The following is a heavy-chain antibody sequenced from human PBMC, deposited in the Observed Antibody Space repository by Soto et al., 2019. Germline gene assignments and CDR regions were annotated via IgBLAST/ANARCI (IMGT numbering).Heavy chain of an antibody. CDR1: GYTFTHFY. J-gene: IGHJ4*02. V-gene: IGHV1-18*01. D-gene: IGHD3-9*01. Sequence: QVQLEQSGAEVKKPGDSVKVSCKASGYTFTHFYITWVRQAPGQGLEWMGAISPHNFNTNYAQKFRGRVTLTTEKSTNTAYTDLRSLTCDDTADYYCARDEGGYDILTGYYKAHHYDYWGQGVPVTVSS. CDR2: ISPHNFNT. CDR3: ARDEGGYDILTGYYKAHHYDY.